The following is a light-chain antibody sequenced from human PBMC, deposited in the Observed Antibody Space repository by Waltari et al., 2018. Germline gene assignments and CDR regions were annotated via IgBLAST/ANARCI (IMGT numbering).Light chain of an antibody. CDR3: AVWDDSLNGWM. CDR2: NNN. J-gene: IGLJ3*02. Sequence: QSVVTQSPSASGPPGQRVTISCSGSSSNIGRKTVHWYQHLPGTAPKLLIHNNNQRPSGVPDRFSGSKSDTSASLAISGLQSEDEAEYYCAVWDDSLNGWMFGGGTKLTVL. CDR1: SSNIGRKT. V-gene: IGLV1-44*01.